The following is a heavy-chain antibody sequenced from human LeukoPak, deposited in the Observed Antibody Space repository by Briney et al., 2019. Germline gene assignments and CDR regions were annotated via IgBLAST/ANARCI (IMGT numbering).Heavy chain of an antibody. V-gene: IGHV3-33*01. CDR3: ASYDYGDYVGNAFDI. D-gene: IGHD4-17*01. CDR1: GFTFSSYG. CDR2: IWYDGSNK. J-gene: IGHJ3*02. Sequence: PGRSLRLSCAASGFTFSSYGMHWVRQAPGKGLEWVAVIWYDGSNKYYADSVKGRFTISRDNSKNTLYLQMNSLRAEDTAVYYCASYDYGDYVGNAFDIWGQGTMVTVSS.